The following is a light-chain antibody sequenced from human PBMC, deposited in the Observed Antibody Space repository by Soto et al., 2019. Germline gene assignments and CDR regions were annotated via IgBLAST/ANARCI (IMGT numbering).Light chain of an antibody. CDR2: GAS. CDR1: QNVSSN. V-gene: IGKV3-15*01. CDR3: QQYKNWPPIT. J-gene: IGKJ3*01. Sequence: EIVMTQSPATLSVSPGERATFSCRARQNVSSNLAWYQQKPGQAPRLLIYGASTRATGIPARFSGSGSGTEFTLSISSLQSEDFAVYYCQQYKNWPPITFGPGTKVDIK.